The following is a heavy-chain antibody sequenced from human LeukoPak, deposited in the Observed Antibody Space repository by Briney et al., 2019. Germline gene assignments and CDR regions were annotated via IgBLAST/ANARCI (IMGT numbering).Heavy chain of an antibody. CDR3: ARPPPRPQNSQH. Sequence: SETLSLTCTVSGGSISSYYWSWIRQPPGKGLEWIGYIYYSGSTNYNPSLKSRVTISVDTSKNQFSLKLSSVTAADTAVYYCARPPPRPQNSQHWGQGTQVTVSS. D-gene: IGHD1-14*01. J-gene: IGHJ1*01. CDR2: IYYSGST. V-gene: IGHV4-59*08. CDR1: GGSISSYY.